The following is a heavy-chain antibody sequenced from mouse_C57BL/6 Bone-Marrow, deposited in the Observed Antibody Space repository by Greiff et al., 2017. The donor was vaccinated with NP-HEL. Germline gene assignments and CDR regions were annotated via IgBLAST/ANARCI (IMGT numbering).Heavy chain of an antibody. D-gene: IGHD1-1*01. CDR2: INPSSGYT. Sequence: QVQLQQSGAELAKPGASVKLSCKASGYTFTSYWMHWVKQRPGQGLEWIGYINPSSGYTKYNQKFKDKATLTADNSSSTAYMQRSSLTYEDSAVYYCASPHCYGSSVYAKEYWGQGTSVTAAS. V-gene: IGHV1-7*01. J-gene: IGHJ4*01. CDR1: GYTFTSYW. CDR3: ASPHCYGSSVYAKEY.